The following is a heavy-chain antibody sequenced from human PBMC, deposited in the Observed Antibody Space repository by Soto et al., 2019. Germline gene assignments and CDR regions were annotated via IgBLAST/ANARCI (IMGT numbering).Heavy chain of an antibody. CDR1: VGTISGYY. J-gene: IGHJ5*02. V-gene: IGHV4-4*07. CDR3: ARGKRFYDWFDP. CDR2: IYSSGNT. Sequence: TLSRTCSVSVGTISGYYWTWIRQPAGKGLEWIGRIYSSGNTKYNPSLQSRVTMSLDTSNNQFSLRLTSVTAADTAVYYCARGKRFYDWFDPWGQGTLVTVS. D-gene: IGHD3-3*01.